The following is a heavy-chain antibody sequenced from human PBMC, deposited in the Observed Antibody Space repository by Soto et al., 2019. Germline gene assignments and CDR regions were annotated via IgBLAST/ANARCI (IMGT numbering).Heavy chain of an antibody. Sequence: QVQLVESGGGVVQPGRSLRLSCAASGFTFSSFGMHWVRQAPGKGLEWVAVILFDGSNKYYADSVKGRFTISRDNSENTLYLQMNSLRAEDTAVYYCAKRLYSSSTSPYDYWGQGTLVTVSS. D-gene: IGHD6-6*01. CDR1: GFTFSSFG. J-gene: IGHJ4*02. CDR3: AKRLYSSSTSPYDY. V-gene: IGHV3-30*18. CDR2: ILFDGSNK.